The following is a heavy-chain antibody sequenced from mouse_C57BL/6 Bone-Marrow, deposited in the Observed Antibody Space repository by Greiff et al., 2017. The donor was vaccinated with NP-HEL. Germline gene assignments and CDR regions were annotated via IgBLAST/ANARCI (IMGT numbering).Heavy chain of an antibody. Sequence: VQLQQSGAELVRPGASVKLSCTASGFNIKDDYMHWVKQRPEQGLEWIGWIDPENGDTEYASKFQGKATITADTSSNTAYLQLSSLTSEDTADYYCTTSAYYSNYSYAMDYWGQGTSVTVSS. V-gene: IGHV14-4*01. J-gene: IGHJ4*01. D-gene: IGHD2-5*01. CDR3: TTSAYYSNYSYAMDY. CDR2: IDPENGDT. CDR1: GFNIKDDY.